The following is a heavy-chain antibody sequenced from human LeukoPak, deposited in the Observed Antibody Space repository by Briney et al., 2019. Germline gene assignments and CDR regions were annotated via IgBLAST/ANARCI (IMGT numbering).Heavy chain of an antibody. CDR2: IYYSGST. CDR1: GGSISSSSYY. D-gene: IGHD6-13*01. CDR3: ARLGGDSSSHDY. Sequence: SETLSITCTVSGGSISSSSYYWGWIRQPPGKGLEWIVSIYYSGSTYYNPSLKSRVTISVATSKNQFSLKLSSVTAADTAVYYCARLGGDSSSHDYWGQGTLVTVSS. J-gene: IGHJ4*02. V-gene: IGHV4-39*01.